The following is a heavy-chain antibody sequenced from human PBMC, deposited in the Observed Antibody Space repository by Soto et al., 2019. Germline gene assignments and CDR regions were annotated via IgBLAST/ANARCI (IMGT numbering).Heavy chain of an antibody. CDR3: SHELGDNPASPFDS. J-gene: IGHJ4*02. Sequence: QVQLVQSGAEVKKPGSSVKVSCKASGVTFSSETISWVRQAPGQGLEWVGGIIPLFGTANYAQKFQCRVTMTTDNSTSTLYIEVSSLISDYAAVYYSSHELGDNPASPFDSVGQGTLVTASS. CDR2: IIPLFGTA. V-gene: IGHV1-69*06. CDR1: GVTFSSET. D-gene: IGHD2-21*01.